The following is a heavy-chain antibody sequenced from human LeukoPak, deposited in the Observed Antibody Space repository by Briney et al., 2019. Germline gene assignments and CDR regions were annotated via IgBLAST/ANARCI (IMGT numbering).Heavy chain of an antibody. CDR2: IYYSGST. D-gene: IGHD6-19*01. CDR3: ARASNSGIAVAEGSGYYGMDV. J-gene: IGHJ6*02. CDR1: GGSISSSSYY. V-gene: IGHV4-61*05. Sequence: SETLSLTCTVSGGSISSSSYYWGWIRQPPGKGLEWIGSIYYSGSTNYNPSLKSRVTISVDTSKNQFSLKLSSVTAADTAVYYCARASNSGIAVAEGSGYYGMDVWGQGTTVTVSS.